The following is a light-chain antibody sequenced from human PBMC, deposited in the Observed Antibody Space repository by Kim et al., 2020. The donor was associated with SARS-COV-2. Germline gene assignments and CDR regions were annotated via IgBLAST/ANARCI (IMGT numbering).Light chain of an antibody. J-gene: IGLJ1*01. V-gene: IGLV3-21*04. CDR1: NIGDKS. CDR3: QVWDGSSDHYV. Sequence: SYELTQPPSVSVAPGKTATITCEGNNIGDKSVHWYQQKPGLAPVLVIYYDSDRPSGIPERFSGSNSENTATLTISRVEAGDEADYYCQVWDGSSDHYVFGTGTKVTVL. CDR2: YDS.